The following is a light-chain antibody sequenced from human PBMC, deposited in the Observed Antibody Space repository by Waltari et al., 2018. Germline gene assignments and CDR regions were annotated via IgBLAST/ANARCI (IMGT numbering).Light chain of an antibody. CDR1: SSNIGFNT. Sequence: QSVLTQPPSASGTPGPRVTIPCSGSSSNIGFNTSNWYQQPPGPAPKPPSYSNDPRPSGVPDRFSASKSGTSASLAISGLQSEDEADYYCSSWDESLNGLVFGGGTKLTVL. CDR3: SSWDESLNGLV. CDR2: SND. J-gene: IGLJ2*01. V-gene: IGLV1-44*01.